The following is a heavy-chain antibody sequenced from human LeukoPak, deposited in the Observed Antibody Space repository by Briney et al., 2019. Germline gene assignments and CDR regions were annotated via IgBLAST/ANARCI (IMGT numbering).Heavy chain of an antibody. CDR1: GGSFSGCY. Sequence: SETLSLTCAVYGGSFSGCYWSWIRQPPGKGLEWIGEINHSGSTNYNPSLKSRVTISVDTSKNQFSLKLSSVTAADTAVYYCAKFSTPLSMDVWGKGTTVTVSS. CDR2: INHSGST. J-gene: IGHJ6*03. D-gene: IGHD2-15*01. CDR3: AKFSTPLSMDV. V-gene: IGHV4-34*01.